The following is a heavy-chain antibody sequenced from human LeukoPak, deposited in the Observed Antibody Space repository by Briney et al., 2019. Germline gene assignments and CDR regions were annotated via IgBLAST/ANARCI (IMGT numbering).Heavy chain of an antibody. CDR1: GGSISSGGYY. J-gene: IGHJ3*02. CDR2: IYYSGST. V-gene: IGHV4-31*03. CDR3: ARATAKLTPYYYGSGLYPGGAFDI. Sequence: SETLSLTCTVSGGSISSGGYYWSWIRQRPGKGLEWIGYIYYSGSTYYNPSLKSRVTISVDTSKNQFSLKLSSVTAADTAVYYCARATAKLTPYYYGSGLYPGGAFDIWGQGTMVTVSS. D-gene: IGHD3-10*01.